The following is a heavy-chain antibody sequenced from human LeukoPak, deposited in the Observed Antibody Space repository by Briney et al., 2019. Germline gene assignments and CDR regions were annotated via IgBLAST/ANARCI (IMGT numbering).Heavy chain of an antibody. CDR2: IKQDGSDK. V-gene: IGHV3-7*01. J-gene: IGHJ4*02. D-gene: IGHD4-17*01. CDR1: GFTFNTYW. CDR3: ARSPDGFDY. Sequence: GGSLRLSCAASGFTFNTYWMSWVRQAPGKGLEWVANIKQDGSDKYYVDSVKGRFTISRDNAKNSLYLQMNSLRVEDTAVYYCARSPDGFDYWGQGTLVTVSS.